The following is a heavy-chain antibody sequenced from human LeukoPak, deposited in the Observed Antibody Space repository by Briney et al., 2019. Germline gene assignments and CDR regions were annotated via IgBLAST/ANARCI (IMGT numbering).Heavy chain of an antibody. J-gene: IGHJ4*02. CDR2: ISSSGTYI. Sequence: PGGSLRLSCAASGFTFSSSSMTWVRQAPGEGLEWVSSISSSGTYIFYADSVRGRFTISRDNAKNSLYLQMNSLRAEDTAVYYCARDPHIAAAGTIFDYWGQGTLVTVSS. V-gene: IGHV3-21*01. D-gene: IGHD6-13*01. CDR1: GFTFSSSS. CDR3: ARDPHIAAAGTIFDY.